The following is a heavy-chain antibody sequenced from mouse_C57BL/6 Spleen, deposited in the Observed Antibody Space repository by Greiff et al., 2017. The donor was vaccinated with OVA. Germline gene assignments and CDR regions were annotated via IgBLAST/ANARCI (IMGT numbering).Heavy chain of an antibody. CDR2: ILPSIGRT. CDR1: DSEVFPIAY. Sequence: QVQLQQSGSELRSPGSSVKLSCKDFDSEVFPIAYMSWVRQKPGHGFEWIGGILPSIGRTIYGEKFEDKATSDADTLSNTAYLELNSLTSEDSAIDYCARGGATVAEGYFDVWGTGTTVTVSS. CDR3: ARGGATVAEGYFDV. D-gene: IGHD1-1*01. J-gene: IGHJ1*03. V-gene: IGHV15-2*01.